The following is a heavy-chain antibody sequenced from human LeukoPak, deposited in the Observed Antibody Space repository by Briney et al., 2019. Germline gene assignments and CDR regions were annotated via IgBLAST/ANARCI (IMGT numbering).Heavy chain of an antibody. CDR1: GFMFDDYA. V-gene: IGHV3-9*01. D-gene: IGHD6-6*01. Sequence: GGSLRLSCVASGFMFDDYAIHWVRQAPGKGLEWVSGVGWHGGSIGYADSVKGRFTVSRDNAKRSLYLQMNSLRAEDTALYYCTKDKSVRSSYGDAFDIWGQGTVVTVSS. CDR3: TKDKSVRSSYGDAFDI. J-gene: IGHJ3*02. CDR2: VGWHGGSI.